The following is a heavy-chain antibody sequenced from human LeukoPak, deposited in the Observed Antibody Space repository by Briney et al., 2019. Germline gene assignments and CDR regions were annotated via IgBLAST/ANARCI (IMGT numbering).Heavy chain of an antibody. CDR2: ISGGGATT. J-gene: IGHJ4*02. CDR1: GLTFSSYA. CDR3: AKSTGYSTTGRDFDS. V-gene: IGHV3-23*01. D-gene: IGHD6-13*01. Sequence: GGSLRLSCAASGLTFSSYAMSWVRQAPGKGLEWVSDISGGGATTFYADSVKGRFTISKDNSKNTLYLQLSSLRAEDTAVYYCAKSTGYSTTGRDFDSWGRGTLVTVSS.